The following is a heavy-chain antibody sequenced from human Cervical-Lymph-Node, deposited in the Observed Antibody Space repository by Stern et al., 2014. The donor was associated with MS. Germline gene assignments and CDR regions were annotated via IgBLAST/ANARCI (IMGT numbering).Heavy chain of an antibody. CDR3: AHTSLSVGVSFDY. J-gene: IGHJ4*02. D-gene: IGHD3-10*01. Sequence: ESGPTLVKPTQTLTLTCRVSGFSLSTVGEGVGWIRQPQGKALEWLALLYWDDDRRYRPCREGRPTIRKDTPNNVVVRQLTNMDPLDTATYYCAHTSLSVGVSFDYWGQGTLITVSS. CDR1: GFSLSTVGEG. V-gene: IGHV2-5*02. CDR2: LYWDDDR.